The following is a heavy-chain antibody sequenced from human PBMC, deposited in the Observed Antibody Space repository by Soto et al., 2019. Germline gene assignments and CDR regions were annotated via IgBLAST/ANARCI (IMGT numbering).Heavy chain of an antibody. CDR3: ARCRSSGYAGEFDY. J-gene: IGHJ4*02. V-gene: IGHV4-59*01. Sequence: QVQLQESGPGLVKPSETLSLTCTVSGGSISPYYWRWIRQTLGKGLEWLGFIYYSWSTNYNPYLKSRVTISVDTSQNQFSLMLTSVTAADTAVYYCARCRSSGYAGEFDYWGQGTLVTVSS. CDR1: GGSISPYY. D-gene: IGHD3-22*01. CDR2: IYYSWST.